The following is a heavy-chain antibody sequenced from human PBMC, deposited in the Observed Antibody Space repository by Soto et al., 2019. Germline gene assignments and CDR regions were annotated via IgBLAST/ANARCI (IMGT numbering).Heavy chain of an antibody. D-gene: IGHD6-13*01. Sequence: EVQLVETGGGLVQPGGSLRLSCAASGFTVSSNYMSWVRQAPGKGLEWVSGINNGDNTYYADSVKGRFTISRDNSKNTLSLQMNSLRAEDSALYYCARDGPSRAERDWGQGTLVTVSS. J-gene: IGHJ4*02. CDR3: ARDGPSRAERD. CDR2: INNGDNT. CDR1: GFTVSSNY. V-gene: IGHV3-53*02.